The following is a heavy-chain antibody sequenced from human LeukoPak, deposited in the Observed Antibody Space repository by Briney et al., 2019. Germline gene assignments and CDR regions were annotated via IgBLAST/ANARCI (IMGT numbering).Heavy chain of an antibody. CDR2: INHSGST. J-gene: IGHJ3*02. CDR1: GFTFNNYG. V-gene: IGHV4-34*08. CDR3: AAMITFGGVIVMSDGVAFDI. Sequence: GTLRLSCAASGFTFNNYGMNWVRQAPGKGLEWIGEINHSGSTNYNPSLKSRVTISVDTSKNQFSLKLSSVTAADTAVYYCAAMITFGGVIVMSDGVAFDIWGQGTMVTVSS. D-gene: IGHD3-16*02.